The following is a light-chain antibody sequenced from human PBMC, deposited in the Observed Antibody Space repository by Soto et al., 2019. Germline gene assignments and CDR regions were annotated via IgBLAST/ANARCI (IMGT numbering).Light chain of an antibody. CDR1: QILVHSDGNTY. CDR2: KVS. Sequence: DVVMTQSPLSLSFTLGQPASISFMSIQILVHSDGNTYLNWFQQRPGQSPRRLICKVSNRDSGVPDRFSGSGSGTDFTLTISGLEPEDFAVYYCQQYGSSPLISFGQGTRLEIK. V-gene: IGKV2-30*02. CDR3: QQYGSSPLIS. J-gene: IGKJ5*01.